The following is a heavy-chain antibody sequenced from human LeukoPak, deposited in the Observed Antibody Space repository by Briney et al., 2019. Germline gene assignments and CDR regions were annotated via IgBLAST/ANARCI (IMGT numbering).Heavy chain of an antibody. D-gene: IGHD2-2*01. CDR3: ARGAPVPAAMDDYYYYGMDV. V-gene: IGHV1-69*13. CDR2: IIPIFGTA. Sequence: SVKVSCKASGGTFSSYAISWVRQAPGQGLEWMGGIIPIFGTANYAQKFQGRVTITADESTSTAYMELSSLRSEDTAVYYCARGAPVPAAMDDYYYYGMDVWGKGTTVTVSS. J-gene: IGHJ6*04. CDR1: GGTFSSYA.